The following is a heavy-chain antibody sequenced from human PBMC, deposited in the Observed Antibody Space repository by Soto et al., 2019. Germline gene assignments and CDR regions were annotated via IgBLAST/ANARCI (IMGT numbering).Heavy chain of an antibody. Sequence: EVQLLESGGGLVQPGGSLRLSCAASGFTFSSDAMSWVRQAPGKGLEWVSAISGSGGSTYYADSVKGRFTISRDNSKNTLYLQMNSLIAEDTAVYYCAKGYCTNGVCYTYYFDYWGQGTLVTVSS. J-gene: IGHJ4*02. D-gene: IGHD2-8*01. CDR1: GFTFSSDA. V-gene: IGHV3-23*01. CDR2: ISGSGGST. CDR3: AKGYCTNGVCYTYYFDY.